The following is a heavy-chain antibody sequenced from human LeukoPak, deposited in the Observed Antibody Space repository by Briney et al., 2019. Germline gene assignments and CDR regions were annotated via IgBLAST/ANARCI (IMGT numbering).Heavy chain of an antibody. Sequence: GGSLRLSCAASGFTFSSYEMNWVRQAPGKGLEVVSYISSSGSTIYYADSVKGRFTISRDNAKNSLYLQMNSLSAEDTAVYYCARARDAFDIWGQETMVTVSS. CDR1: GFTFSSYE. CDR2: ISSSGSTI. V-gene: IGHV3-48*03. J-gene: IGHJ3*02. CDR3: ARARDAFDI.